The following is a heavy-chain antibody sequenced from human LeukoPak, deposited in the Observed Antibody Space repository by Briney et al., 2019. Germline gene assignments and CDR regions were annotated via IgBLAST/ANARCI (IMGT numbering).Heavy chain of an antibody. V-gene: IGHV5-51*01. J-gene: IGHJ4*02. CDR3: ARGKTSRYFSDY. Sequence: GKSLKISCKGSGYRFSSHWIAWVRQMPGRGLEWMGVIYPGDSDITYSPSFKGQVTISADKSISTAYLQWGSLKSSDTAMYYCARGKTSRYFSDYWGPGTLVTVSS. CDR1: GYRFSSHW. CDR2: IYPGDSDI.